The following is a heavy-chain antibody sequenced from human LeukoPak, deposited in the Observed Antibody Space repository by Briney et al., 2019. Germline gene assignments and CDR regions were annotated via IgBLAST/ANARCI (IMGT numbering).Heavy chain of an antibody. CDR1: GFTFSSYG. J-gene: IGHJ4*02. D-gene: IGHD2-15*01. V-gene: IGHV3-23*01. CDR3: AKSPVSSCRGSFCYPLDY. CDR2: ISGSGGST. Sequence: PGGTLRLSCAASGFTFSSYGMSWVRQAPGKGLEWVSAISGSGGSTYYADSVKGRFTISRDNSRNTLYLQMNTLRAEDTAVYFCAKSPVSSCRGSFCYPLDYWGQGNLITVSS.